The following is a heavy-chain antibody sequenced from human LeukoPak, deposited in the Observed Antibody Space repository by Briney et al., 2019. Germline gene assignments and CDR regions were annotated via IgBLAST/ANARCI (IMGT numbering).Heavy chain of an antibody. CDR2: IYSSGSS. J-gene: IGHJ3*02. CDR3: ARSDGYGLVDI. D-gene: IGHD3-10*01. CDR1: GASITSGSNY. V-gene: IGHV4-39*07. Sequence: PETLSLTCSVSGASITSGSNYWGWIRQPPGKTLEWIGSIYSSGSSYYNSALQSRVIILIDTPTNHFSLTLRSVTAAVTAVYYCARSDGYGLVDIWGQGTMVTVSS.